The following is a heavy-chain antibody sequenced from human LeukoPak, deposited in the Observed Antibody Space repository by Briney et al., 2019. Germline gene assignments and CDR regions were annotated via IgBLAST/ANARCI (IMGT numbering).Heavy chain of an antibody. V-gene: IGHV3-23*01. D-gene: IGHD3/OR15-3a*01. Sequence: SGGSLRLSCAASGFTFSSYAMSWVRQAPGKGLEWVSAISGSGGSTYYADSVKGRFAISRDNAKNSLYLQMNSLRAEDTAVYYCARRRDFIDYWGQGTLVTVSS. J-gene: IGHJ4*02. CDR2: ISGSGGST. CDR3: ARRRDFIDY. CDR1: GFTFSSYA.